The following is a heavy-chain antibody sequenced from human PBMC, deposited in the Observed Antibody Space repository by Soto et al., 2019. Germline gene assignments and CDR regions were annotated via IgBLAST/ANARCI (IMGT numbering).Heavy chain of an antibody. J-gene: IGHJ6*02. D-gene: IGHD3-10*01. CDR1: GFTFRTYT. V-gene: IGHV3-21*01. CDR3: ARDRGYDAHDYYYNAMDV. Sequence: VQLVESGGGLVKPGGSLRLSCISSGFTFRTYTMNWVRQAPGKGREWVSGIRGFSPYTFYAESVKGRFTISRDNAKNSLYLQMDSLRAEDTAVYYCARDRGYDAHDYYYNAMDVWGQGTTVTVSS. CDR2: IRGFSPYT.